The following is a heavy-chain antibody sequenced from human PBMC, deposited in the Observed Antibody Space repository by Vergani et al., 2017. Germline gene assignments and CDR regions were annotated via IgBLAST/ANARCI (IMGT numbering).Heavy chain of an antibody. CDR3: ARGPDGLGGYYMDV. Sequence: QVQLQESGPGLVKPSETLSLTCTVSGGSISSYYWSWIRQPPGKGLEWIGYIYYSGSTNYNPSLKSRVTISVDTSKNQFSLKLSSVTAADTAVYYCARGPDGLGGYYMDVWGKGTTVTVSS. J-gene: IGHJ6*03. CDR2: IYYSGST. V-gene: IGHV4-59*01. D-gene: IGHD2-8*01. CDR1: GGSISSYY.